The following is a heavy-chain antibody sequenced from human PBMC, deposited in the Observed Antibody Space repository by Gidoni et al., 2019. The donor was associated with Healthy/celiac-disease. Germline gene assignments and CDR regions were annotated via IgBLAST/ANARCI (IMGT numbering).Heavy chain of an antibody. CDR3: ARDGPALLWFGELLGAFDI. CDR1: RCPIRRGGFS. Sequence: QVQLQESGPGLVQPSHTLSPPFTVSRCPIRRGGFSWSWIRQHPGKGLEWIGYIYYSGSTYYNPSLKSRVTISVDTSKNQFSLKLSSVTAADTAVYYCARDGPALLWFGELLGAFDIWGQGTMVTVSS. CDR2: IYYSGST. J-gene: IGHJ3*02. V-gene: IGHV4-31*03. D-gene: IGHD3-10*01.